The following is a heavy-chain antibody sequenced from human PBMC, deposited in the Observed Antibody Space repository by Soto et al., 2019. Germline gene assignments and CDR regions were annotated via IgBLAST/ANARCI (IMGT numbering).Heavy chain of an antibody. CDR2: IYYSGST. V-gene: IGHV4-59*01. D-gene: IGHD2-21*02. CDR3: ARAYGGFYNGLDV. J-gene: IGHJ6*02. CDR1: GDSTRSYY. Sequence: SETLSLTCTVSGDSTRSYYWTWIRQPPGKGLELIGYIYYSGSTRYNPSLKSRVTISVDMSKNQFSLKLSSVIAADTAVYYCARAYGGFYNGLDVCGQGTAVTVSS.